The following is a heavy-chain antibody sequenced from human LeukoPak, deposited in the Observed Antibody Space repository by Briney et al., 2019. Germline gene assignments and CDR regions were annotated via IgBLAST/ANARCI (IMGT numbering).Heavy chain of an antibody. J-gene: IGHJ4*02. CDR1: GFSFTSYA. Sequence: GGSLRLSCAASGFSFTSYAMSWVRQAPEKGLEWVSVISTSGGTANQADSVKGRFTISRDNSKNTLYLQMNSLRVEDTAVYYCVKKDSGSQRPLDYWGQGTLVTVSS. CDR3: VKKDSGSQRPLDY. CDR2: ISTSGGTA. D-gene: IGHD1-26*01. V-gene: IGHV3-23*01.